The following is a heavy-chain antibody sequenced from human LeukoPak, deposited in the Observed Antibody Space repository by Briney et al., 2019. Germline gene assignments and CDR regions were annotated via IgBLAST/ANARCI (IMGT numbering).Heavy chain of an antibody. D-gene: IGHD3-10*01. CDR2: INSDGSST. CDR3: ARDQRFGEFLPFDP. V-gene: IGHV3-74*01. J-gene: IGHJ5*02. CDR1: GFTFSSYW. Sequence: GGSLRLSCAVSGFTFSSYWMHWVRQAPGKGLVWVSRINSDGSSTSYADSVKGRFTISRDNAKNTLYLQMNSLRAEDTAVYYCARDQRFGEFLPFDPWGQGTLVTVSS.